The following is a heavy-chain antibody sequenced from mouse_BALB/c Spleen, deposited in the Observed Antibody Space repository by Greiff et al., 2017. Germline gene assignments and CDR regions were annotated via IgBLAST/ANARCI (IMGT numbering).Heavy chain of an antibody. CDR1: GYSFTGYF. CDR2: INPYNGDT. J-gene: IGHJ1*01. Sequence: VQLKESGPELVKPGASVKISCKASGYSFTGYFMNWVKQSHGKSLEWIGRINPYNGDTFYNQKFKGKTTLTVDKSSSTAHMELLSLTSEDSAVYYCGRGEDYDYDGYWYFDVWGAGTTVTVSS. D-gene: IGHD2-4*01. CDR3: GRGEDYDYDGYWYFDV. V-gene: IGHV1-37*01.